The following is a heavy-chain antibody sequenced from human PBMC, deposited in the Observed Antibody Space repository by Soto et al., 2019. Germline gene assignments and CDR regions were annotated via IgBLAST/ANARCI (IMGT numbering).Heavy chain of an antibody. CDR1: GGTFSSYT. V-gene: IGHV1-69*02. J-gene: IGHJ4*02. CDR2: IIPILGIA. Sequence: QVQLVQSGAEVKKPGSSVKVSCKASGGTFSSYTISWVRQAPGQGLEWMGRIIPILGIANYAQKFQGRVTITADKSTSTADMELSSLRSEDTAVYYCARSPTYGYEYYFDDWGQGTLVTVSS. D-gene: IGHD5-18*01. CDR3: ARSPTYGYEYYFDD.